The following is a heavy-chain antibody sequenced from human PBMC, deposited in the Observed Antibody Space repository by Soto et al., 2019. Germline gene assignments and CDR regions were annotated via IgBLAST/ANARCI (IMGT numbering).Heavy chain of an antibody. CDR1: GITLSSYW. D-gene: IGHD6-19*01. CDR3: AFFTSGRPI. V-gene: IGHV3-74*03. Sequence: EVQLVESGGGLVQPGGSLRLSCAASGITLSSYWMHWVRQAPGKGLVWVSRISSDGSNTKYADSVKGRFTFSRDNAKNTLYLQMNSLSPEDTAVYYCAFFTSGRPIWGQGTMVTVSS. CDR2: ISSDGSNT. J-gene: IGHJ3*02.